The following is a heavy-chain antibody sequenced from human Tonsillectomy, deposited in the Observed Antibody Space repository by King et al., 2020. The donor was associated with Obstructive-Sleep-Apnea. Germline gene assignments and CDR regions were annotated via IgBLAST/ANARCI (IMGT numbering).Heavy chain of an antibody. CDR1: GFTFSSYG. V-gene: IGHV3-30*18. Sequence: VQLVESGGGVVQPGRSLRLSCAASGFTFSSYGMHWVRQAPGKGLEWVAVISYDGSNKYYADSVKGRFTISRDNSKNTLYLQMNSLGAEDTAVYYCAKDSIEYSSSIGFDYWGQGTLVTVSS. CDR2: ISYDGSNK. D-gene: IGHD6-6*01. CDR3: AKDSIEYSSSIGFDY. J-gene: IGHJ4*02.